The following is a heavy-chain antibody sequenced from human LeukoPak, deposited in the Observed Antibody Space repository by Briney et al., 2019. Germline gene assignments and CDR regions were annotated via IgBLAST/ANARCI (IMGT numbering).Heavy chain of an antibody. CDR1: IDSFSNYH. D-gene: IGHD3-10*01. J-gene: IGHJ4*02. CDR3: AKHYMGSSYNRGCDC. Sequence: SEPLSLTCAVYIDSFSNYHWNWLRQTRSKGLEWFGEFNEVCGISISPSLRNRVILSVDTSKNQFSLKLSSVTAADTAVYYCAKHYMGSSYNRGCDCWGQGTQVTVSS. V-gene: IGHV4-34*01. CDR2: FNEVCGI.